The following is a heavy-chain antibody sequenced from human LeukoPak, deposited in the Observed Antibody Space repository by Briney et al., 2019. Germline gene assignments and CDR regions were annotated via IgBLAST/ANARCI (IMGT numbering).Heavy chain of an antibody. V-gene: IGHV3-21*04. J-gene: IGHJ4*02. CDR1: GFTVSSNY. Sequence: GGSLRLSCAASGFTVSSNYMSWVRQAPGKGLEWVSSISSSSSYIYYADSVKGRFTISRDNAKNSLYLQMNSLRAEDTAVYYCAKGGQWLAFFDYWGQGTLVTVSS. CDR3: AKGGQWLAFFDY. CDR2: ISSSSSYI. D-gene: IGHD6-19*01.